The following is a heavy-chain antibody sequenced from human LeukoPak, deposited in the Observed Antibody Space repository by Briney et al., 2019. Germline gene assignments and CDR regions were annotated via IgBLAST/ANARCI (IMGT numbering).Heavy chain of an antibody. CDR3: ARDRGYCSSTSCSSYYYYGMDV. Sequence: ASVKVSCKASGYTFTAYHMHWVRQAPGQGLEWMGWINPNSGGTNYEQKFQGRVTMTRDTSISTAYMELSRLRSDDTAVYYCARDRGYCSSTSCSSYYYYGMDVWGQGTTVTVSS. D-gene: IGHD2-2*01. CDR1: GYTFTAYH. J-gene: IGHJ6*02. V-gene: IGHV1-2*02. CDR2: INPNSGGT.